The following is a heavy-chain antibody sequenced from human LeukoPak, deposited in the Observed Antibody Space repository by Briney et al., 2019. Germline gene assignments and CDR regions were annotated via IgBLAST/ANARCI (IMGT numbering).Heavy chain of an antibody. D-gene: IGHD6-13*01. CDR3: ARVGSSSWYGDY. J-gene: IGHJ4*02. CDR1: GFTFSSYG. CDR2: IWYDGSNK. Sequence: GGSLRLSCAASGFTFSSYGMHWVRQVPGKGLEWVAVIWYDGSNKYYADSVKGRFTISRDNSKNTLYLQMSSLRAEDTAVYYCARVGSSSWYGDYWGQGTLVTVSS. V-gene: IGHV3-33*01.